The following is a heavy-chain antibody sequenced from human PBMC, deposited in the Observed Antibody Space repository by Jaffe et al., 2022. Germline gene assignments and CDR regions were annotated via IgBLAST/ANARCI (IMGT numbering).Heavy chain of an antibody. CDR3: ARDTYYYGSGSPRDPGTWRIFDY. CDR1: GGSISSYY. Sequence: QVQLQESGPGLVKPSETLSLTCTVSGGSISSYYWSWIRQPPGKGLEWIGYIYYSGSTNYNPSLKSRVTISVDTSKNQFSLKLSSVTAADTAVYYCARDTYYYGSGSPRDPGTWRIFDYWGQGTLVTVSS. V-gene: IGHV4-59*01. CDR2: IYYSGST. J-gene: IGHJ4*02. D-gene: IGHD3-10*01.